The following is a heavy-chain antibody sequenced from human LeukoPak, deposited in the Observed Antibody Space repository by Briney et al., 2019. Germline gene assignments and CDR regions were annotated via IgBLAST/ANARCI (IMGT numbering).Heavy chain of an antibody. Sequence: SSETLSLTCTVSGDSISSYYWSWIRQPAGKGLEWIGRIYTSGSTNYDPSLKSRVTMSVDTSKNQFSLKLSSVTAADTAVYYCARVAYCGGDCYSLDYWGQGTLVTVSS. CDR1: GDSISSYY. D-gene: IGHD2-21*02. CDR3: ARVAYCGGDCYSLDY. CDR2: IYTSGST. J-gene: IGHJ4*02. V-gene: IGHV4-4*07.